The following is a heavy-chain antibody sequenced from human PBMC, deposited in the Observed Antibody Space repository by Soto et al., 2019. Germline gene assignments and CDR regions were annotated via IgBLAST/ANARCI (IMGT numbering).Heavy chain of an antibody. CDR3: TRSAVRPSGGLIGPFDY. J-gene: IGHJ4*02. Sequence: ASVKVSCKASGYTFTSYGISWVRQAPGQGLEWMGWISAYNGNTNYAQKLQGRVTMTTDTSTSTAYMELRSLRSDDTAVYYCTRSAVRPSGGLIGPFDYWGQGTVVTVSS. CDR1: GYTFTSYG. V-gene: IGHV1-18*01. CDR2: ISAYNGNT. D-gene: IGHD3-16*02.